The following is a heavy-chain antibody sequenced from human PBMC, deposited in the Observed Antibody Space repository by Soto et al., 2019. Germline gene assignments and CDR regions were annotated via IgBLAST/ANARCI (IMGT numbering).Heavy chain of an antibody. V-gene: IGHV3-53*01. CDR3: ARARVEVPAHPRLDAFDL. J-gene: IGHJ3*01. Sequence: EVQLVESGGGLIQSGGSLRLSCAASGFTVSSTFMMWVRQAPGKGLEWVSSLYRGGSTYYADAVEGRFIVSRDSPENTLYLQMNSLRGDDTAVYYCARARVEVPAHPRLDAFDLWGPGTVVAVSS. CDR2: LYRGGST. CDR1: GFTVSSTF.